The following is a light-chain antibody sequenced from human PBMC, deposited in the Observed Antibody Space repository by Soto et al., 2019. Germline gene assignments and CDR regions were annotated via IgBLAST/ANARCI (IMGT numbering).Light chain of an antibody. V-gene: IGLV2-23*02. CDR1: SSDVGSYNL. Sequence: QSVLTQPASVSGSPGQSITISCTGTSSDVGSYNLVSWHQQHPGKAPKLMIYEVSKRPSGVSNRFSGSKSGNTASLTISGLQAEDEADYYCCSYAGSSTYWVFGGGTKVTVL. J-gene: IGLJ3*02. CDR3: CSYAGSSTYWV. CDR2: EVS.